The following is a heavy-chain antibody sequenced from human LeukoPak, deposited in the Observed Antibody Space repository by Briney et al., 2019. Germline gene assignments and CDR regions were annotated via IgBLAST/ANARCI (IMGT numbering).Heavy chain of an antibody. CDR3: ARENVLMVYAMESAGY. CDR2: ISSSSSYI. V-gene: IGHV3-21*01. J-gene: IGHJ4*02. Sequence: GGSLRLSCAASGFTFSSYSMNWVRQAPGKGLEWVSSISSSSSYIYYADSVKGRFTISRDNAKNSLYLQMNSLRAEDTAVYYCARENVLMVYAMESAGYWGQGTLVTVSS. D-gene: IGHD2-8*01. CDR1: GFTFSSYS.